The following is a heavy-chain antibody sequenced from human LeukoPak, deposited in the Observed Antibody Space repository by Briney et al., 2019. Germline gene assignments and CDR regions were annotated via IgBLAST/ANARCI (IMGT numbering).Heavy chain of an antibody. CDR1: GFTFTNAW. Sequence: KAGGSLRLSCAASGFTFTNAWMSWVRQAPGKGLEWVGRIKSKADGGTTDYAPPVKGRFTISRDDSENTLFLQMNSLRAEDTAVYYCARDPEGAGYFDLWGRGTLVTVSS. J-gene: IGHJ2*01. CDR3: ARDPEGAGYFDL. CDR2: IKSKADGGTT. V-gene: IGHV3-15*01.